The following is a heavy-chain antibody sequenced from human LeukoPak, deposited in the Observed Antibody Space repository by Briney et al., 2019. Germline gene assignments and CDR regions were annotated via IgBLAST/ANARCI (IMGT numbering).Heavy chain of an antibody. CDR3: ACGGIVSRYLDH. V-gene: IGHV4-4*02. D-gene: IGHD3-9*01. CDR1: GGSIRSSTW. Sequence: SETLSLTCAVSGGSIRSSTWWRWVRLPPREGLEWIGESFHSGSTNFNPSLKSRLTMSVDDSKHEFTLKLTSVTAADTAVYYWACGGIVSRYLDHGGEGALVTVSS. J-gene: IGHJ4*02. CDR2: SFHSGST.